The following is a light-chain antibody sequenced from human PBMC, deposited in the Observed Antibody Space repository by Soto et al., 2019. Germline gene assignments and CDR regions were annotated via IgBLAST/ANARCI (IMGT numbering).Light chain of an antibody. V-gene: IGLV2-14*01. Sequence: SVLTQPASVSGSPGQSITISCTGTGSDIGNYNYVSWYQQHPGKAPKLMIYEVNNRPSGLSNRFSGSKSGNTASLTISGLQAEDEGDYYCSSYTSDTSPYVFGTGTKVTVL. CDR3: SSYTSDTSPYV. CDR2: EVN. J-gene: IGLJ1*01. CDR1: GSDIGNYNY.